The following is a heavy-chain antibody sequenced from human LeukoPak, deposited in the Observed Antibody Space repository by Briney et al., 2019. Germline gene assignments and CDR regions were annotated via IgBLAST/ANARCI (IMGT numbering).Heavy chain of an antibody. D-gene: IGHD4-23*01. Sequence: GGSLRPSCAASGFTFSSYDMHWVRQAPGKGLEWVAVISNDGSNKDYADSVKGRFTISRDNSKNTLYVQMNSLRVEDTAVYYCVLGHYGGLFDNWGQGTLVTVSS. CDR2: ISNDGSNK. J-gene: IGHJ4*02. CDR3: VLGHYGGLFDN. CDR1: GFTFSSYD. V-gene: IGHV3-30-3*01.